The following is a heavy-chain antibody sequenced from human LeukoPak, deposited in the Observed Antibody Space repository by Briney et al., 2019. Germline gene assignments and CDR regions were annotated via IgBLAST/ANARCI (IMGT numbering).Heavy chain of an antibody. CDR2: MNQDGSAK. D-gene: IGHD3-16*01. V-gene: IGHV3-7*01. Sequence: GGSLRLSCGASGLTFRNAWMTWVRQAPGKGLEWVANMNQDGSAKGYVDSVKGRFTISRDNARNSLYLQMSSLRPEDTAVYYCATYTHWVAGDVWGQGSTVTVSS. CDR3: ATYTHWVAGDV. CDR1: GLTFRNAW. J-gene: IGHJ6*02.